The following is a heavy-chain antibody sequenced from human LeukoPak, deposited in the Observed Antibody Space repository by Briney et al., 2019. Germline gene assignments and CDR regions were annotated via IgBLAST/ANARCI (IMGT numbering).Heavy chain of an antibody. CDR1: GGSISSGGYY. D-gene: IGHD2-21*02. CDR3: ARAQGGGDSRTFDY. Sequence: PSETLSLTCTVSGGSISSGGYYWSWIRQHPGKGLEWIGYIYYSGSTYYNPSLKSRVTISVDTSKNQFSLKLSSVTAADTAVYYCARAQGGGDSRTFDYWGQGILVTVSS. V-gene: IGHV4-31*03. J-gene: IGHJ4*02. CDR2: IYYSGST.